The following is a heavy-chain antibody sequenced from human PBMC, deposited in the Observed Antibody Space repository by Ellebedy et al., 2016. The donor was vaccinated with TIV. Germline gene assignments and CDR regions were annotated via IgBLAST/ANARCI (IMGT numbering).Heavy chain of an antibody. D-gene: IGHD4-17*01. Sequence: GGSLRLSCAASGFSFSSYWMTWVRQAPGKGLEWVANIRQDGSEKYYVDSVTGRFTISRDNAKNSLYLQMNSLRAEDTAVYYCATDGSYGDYLSPTHAFVMWGQGTLVTVPA. J-gene: IGHJ3*02. CDR1: GFSFSSYW. CDR2: IRQDGSEK. V-gene: IGHV3-7*01. CDR3: ATDGSYGDYLSPTHAFVM.